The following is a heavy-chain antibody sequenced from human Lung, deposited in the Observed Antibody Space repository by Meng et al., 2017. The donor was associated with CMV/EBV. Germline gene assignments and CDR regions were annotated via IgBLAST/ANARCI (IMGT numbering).Heavy chain of an antibody. D-gene: IGHD3-3*01. J-gene: IGHJ6*02. CDR2: INPNTGAT. CDR1: GYTFIGYH. V-gene: IGHV1-2*02. CDR3: ARLFHTSLGTNYYYGMDV. Sequence: ASXXVSXQATGYTFIGYHLHWVRQAPGQGLEWMGWINPNTGATNFAERFQGRVTLTTDTSIRTAYMELSRLKSDDTAVFFCARLFHTSLGTNYYYGMDVWXQGTTVTGSS.